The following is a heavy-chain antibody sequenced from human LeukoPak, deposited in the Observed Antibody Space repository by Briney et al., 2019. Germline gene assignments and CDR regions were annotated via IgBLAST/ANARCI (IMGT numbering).Heavy chain of an antibody. J-gene: IGHJ4*02. CDR2: ISYDGSNK. Sequence: PGRSLRLSCAASGFTSSSYGMHWVRQAPGKGLEWVAVISYDGSNKYYADSVKGRFTISRDNSKNTLYLQMNSLRAEDTALYYCAKPGEPSNYFFDRWGQGALVTVSA. D-gene: IGHD2-21*01. V-gene: IGHV3-30*18. CDR3: AKPGEPSNYFFDR. CDR1: GFTSSSYG.